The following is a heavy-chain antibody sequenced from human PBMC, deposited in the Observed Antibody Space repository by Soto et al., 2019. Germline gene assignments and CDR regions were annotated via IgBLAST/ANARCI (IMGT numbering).Heavy chain of an antibody. V-gene: IGHV3-23*01. CDR3: GRIDVPDFDS. Sequence: GGSLRLSCVASGFTFSDYAMTWVRQAPGKGLEWVSTISAGGNTLNYADSVEGRFSISRDDSKNTVHLQMNSLRGEDTALYYCGRIDVPDFDSWGQGTLVTVSS. D-gene: IGHD3-3*01. CDR2: ISAGGNTL. J-gene: IGHJ1*01. CDR1: GFTFSDYA.